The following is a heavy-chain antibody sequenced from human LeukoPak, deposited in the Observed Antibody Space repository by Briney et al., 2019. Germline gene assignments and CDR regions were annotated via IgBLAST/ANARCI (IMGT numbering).Heavy chain of an antibody. CDR1: GYTFTSYG. Sequence: GASVKVSCKASGYTFTSYGISWVRQAPGQGLEWIGWISAYNGNTNYAQKLQGRVTMTTDASTSTAYMELRSLRSDDTAVYYCAGCSSTSCYLSPFDYWGQGTLVTVSS. J-gene: IGHJ4*02. V-gene: IGHV1-18*01. D-gene: IGHD2-2*01. CDR2: ISAYNGNT. CDR3: AGCSSTSCYLSPFDY.